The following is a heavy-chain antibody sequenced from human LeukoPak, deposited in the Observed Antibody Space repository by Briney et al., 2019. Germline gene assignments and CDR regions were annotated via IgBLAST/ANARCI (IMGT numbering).Heavy chain of an antibody. J-gene: IGHJ6*04. CDR3: ARYIAAAGYYYYGMDV. V-gene: IGHV3-7*03. CDR1: GFTFSSYW. CDR2: IKQDGSEK. D-gene: IGHD6-13*01. Sequence: PGGSLRLSCAASGFTFSSYWMSWVRQAPGKGPEWVANIKQDGSEKYYVDSVKGRFTISRDNAKNSLYLQMTSLRAEDTAVYYCARYIAAAGYYYYGMDVWGKGTTVTVSS.